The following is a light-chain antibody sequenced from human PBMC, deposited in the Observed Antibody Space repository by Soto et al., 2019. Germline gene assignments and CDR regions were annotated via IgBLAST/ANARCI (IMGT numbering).Light chain of an antibody. CDR3: QTWGTGILVV. V-gene: IGLV4-69*01. Sequence: QLVLTQSPSASASLGASVKLTCTLSSGHSSYAIAWHQQQPEKGPRYLMKLNSDGSHSKGDGIPDRFSGSSSGAERYLTISSLQSEDEADYYCQTWGTGILVVFGGGTKSPS. CDR1: SGHSSYA. CDR2: LNSDGSH. J-gene: IGLJ2*01.